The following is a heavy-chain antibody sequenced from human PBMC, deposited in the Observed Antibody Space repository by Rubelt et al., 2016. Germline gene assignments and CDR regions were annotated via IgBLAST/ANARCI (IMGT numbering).Heavy chain of an antibody. Sequence: QVQLVQSGAEVKKPGASVKVSCKASGYTFTSYGIIWVRQAPGQGLEWLAWISAYNGNTNDAQKVQGRVTMATDTSTRTAYMEQRSLRADDTVVDYCARDGDYGDYRYFQHWGQGTLVTVSS. CDR3: ARDGDYGDYRYFQH. D-gene: IGHD4-17*01. V-gene: IGHV1-18*01. CDR1: GYTFTSYG. CDR2: ISAYNGNT. J-gene: IGHJ1*01.